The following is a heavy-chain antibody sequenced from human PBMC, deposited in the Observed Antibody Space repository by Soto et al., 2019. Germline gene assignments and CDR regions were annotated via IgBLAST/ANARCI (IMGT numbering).Heavy chain of an antibody. CDR2: IYYSGST. J-gene: IGHJ4*02. CDR3: ASRETAGDY. V-gene: IGHV4-39*01. Sequence: TCTVTRGLISISSGYSSWIRQPPGKGLEWIGSIYYSGSTYYHPSLKSRDTISVDTSKIQSSLKLSSVADADTALYYCASRETAGDYWGQGTLVTVSS. CDR1: RGLISISSGY.